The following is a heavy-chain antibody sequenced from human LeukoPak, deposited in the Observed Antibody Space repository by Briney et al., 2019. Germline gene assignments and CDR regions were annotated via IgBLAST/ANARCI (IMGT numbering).Heavy chain of an antibody. D-gene: IGHD6-19*01. J-gene: IGHJ4*02. CDR1: GGSFSGYY. V-gene: IGHV4-34*01. CDR3: ARGPLSTPGIAVAGHFDY. CDR2: INHSGST. Sequence: SETLSLTCAVYGGSFSGYYWSWIRQPPGKGLEWIGEINHSGSTNYNPSLKSRVTISVDTSKNQFSLKLSSVTAADTAVYYCARGPLSTPGIAVAGHFDYWGQGTLVTVSS.